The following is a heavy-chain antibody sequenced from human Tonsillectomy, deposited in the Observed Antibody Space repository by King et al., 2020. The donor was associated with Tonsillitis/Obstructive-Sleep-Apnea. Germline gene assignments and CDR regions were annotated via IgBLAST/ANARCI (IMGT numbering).Heavy chain of an antibody. D-gene: IGHD6-6*01. J-gene: IGHJ6*03. CDR3: ARHSSSSTYYYFYLDV. CDR1: RYSFTNYW. V-gene: IGHV5-10-1*01. Sequence: VQLVESGAEVKKPGESLKISCTDSRYSFTNYWISWVRQMPGKGLEWMGKIDPTDSYTKYSPSFQGHVTISADKSISTAYLQWSSLKASDTAIYYCARHSSSSTYYYFYLDVWGKGTTVTVSS. CDR2: IDPTDSYT.